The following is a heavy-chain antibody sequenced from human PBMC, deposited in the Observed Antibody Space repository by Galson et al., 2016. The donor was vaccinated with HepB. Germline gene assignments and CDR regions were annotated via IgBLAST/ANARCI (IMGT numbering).Heavy chain of an antibody. J-gene: IGHJ6*02. V-gene: IGHV4-34*01. Sequence: SETLSLTCAIYGGSFSDFYWTWVRQPPGKGLEWIGEINHGGSTNYNPSLTSRVTISIDTSENQFSLNLSSVTAADTAVYYCARGPNYFGPYYYYGTDVWGQGTTVTVSS. CDR1: GGSFSDFY. CDR3: ARGPNYFGPYYYYGTDV. D-gene: IGHD3-10*01. CDR2: INHGGST.